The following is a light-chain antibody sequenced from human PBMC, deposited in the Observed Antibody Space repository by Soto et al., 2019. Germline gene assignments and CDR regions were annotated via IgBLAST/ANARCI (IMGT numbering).Light chain of an antibody. CDR3: QQYYSTPPA. CDR2: WAS. V-gene: IGKV4-1*01. CDR1: QSVLYSSTNKNY. J-gene: IGKJ2*01. Sequence: DIVMTQSPDSLAVSLGERATINCKSSQSVLYSSTNKNYLAWYQQKPGQPPQMLIYWASTRESGVPDRFSGSGSVTDFTLTISSLQAEDVAVYYCQQYYSTPPAFGQGTKLEIK.